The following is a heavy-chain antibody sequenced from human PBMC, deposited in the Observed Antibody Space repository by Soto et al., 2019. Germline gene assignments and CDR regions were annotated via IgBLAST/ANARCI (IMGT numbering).Heavy chain of an antibody. D-gene: IGHD3-22*01. CDR2: IYYSGST. V-gene: IGHV4-39*01. J-gene: IGHJ4*02. Sequence: PSETLSLTCTVSGGSISSSSYYWGWIRQPPGKGLEWIGSIYYSGSTYYNPSLKSRVTISVDTSKNQFSLKLSSVTAADTAVYYCARFFTEDYYDSSGYYYFDYWGQGTLVTAPQ. CDR3: ARFFTEDYYDSSGYYYFDY. CDR1: GGSISSSSYY.